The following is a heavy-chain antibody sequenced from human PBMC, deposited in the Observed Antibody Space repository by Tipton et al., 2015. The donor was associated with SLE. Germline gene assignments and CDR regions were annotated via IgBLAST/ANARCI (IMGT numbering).Heavy chain of an antibody. V-gene: IGHV4-4*02. CDR1: GGSIINSSW. CDR2: IYHSESP. D-gene: IGHD3-10*01. Sequence: SLRLSCAVSGGSIINSSWWSWVRQPPGKGLEWIGDIYHSESPNYNPSLKSRVTISIDKSKNQFSLKLSSVTAADTAVYYCARGGAVYYYYYYMDVWGKGTTVTVSS. CDR3: ARGGAVYYYYYYMDV. J-gene: IGHJ6*03.